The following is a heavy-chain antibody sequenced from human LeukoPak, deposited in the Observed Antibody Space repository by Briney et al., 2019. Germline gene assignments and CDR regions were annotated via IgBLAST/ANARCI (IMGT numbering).Heavy chain of an antibody. CDR3: ARGRSYYYGSGSYYYFDY. J-gene: IGHJ4*02. V-gene: IGHV4-34*01. Sequence: SETLSLTCAVYGGSFSGYYWSWIRQPPGKGLEWIGEINHSGSTNYNPSLKSRVTISVDTSKNQFSLKLSSVTAADTAVYYCARGRSYYYGSGSYYYFDYWGQGTLATVSS. CDR2: INHSGST. D-gene: IGHD3-10*01. CDR1: GGSFSGYY.